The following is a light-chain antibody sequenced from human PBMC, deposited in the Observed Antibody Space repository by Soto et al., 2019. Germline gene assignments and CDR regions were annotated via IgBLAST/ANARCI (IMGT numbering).Light chain of an antibody. J-gene: IGKJ1*01. CDR3: QQYGNSRWT. V-gene: IGKV3-20*01. CDR2: GAS. Sequence: EIVLTQSPVTLSLSPGERATLSCRASQSVGSRYSAWYQQKPGQAPRLLISGASTSATGIPDRFSGSGSGTDFTLTISRLETEDFAVYYCQQYGNSRWTFGQGTKVDIK. CDR1: QSVGSRY.